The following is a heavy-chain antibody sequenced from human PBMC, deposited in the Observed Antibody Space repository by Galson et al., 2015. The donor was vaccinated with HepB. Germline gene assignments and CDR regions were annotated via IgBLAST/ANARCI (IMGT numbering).Heavy chain of an antibody. CDR1: GGSISSYY. CDR3: ASTYGDYPHFDL. Sequence: SETLSLTCTVSGGSISSYYWSWIRQPPGKGLEWIGYIYYSGSTNYNPSLKSRVTISVDTSKNQFSLKLSSVTAADTAVYYCASTYGDYPHFDLWGRGTLVTVSS. V-gene: IGHV4-59*08. D-gene: IGHD4-17*01. J-gene: IGHJ2*01. CDR2: IYYSGST.